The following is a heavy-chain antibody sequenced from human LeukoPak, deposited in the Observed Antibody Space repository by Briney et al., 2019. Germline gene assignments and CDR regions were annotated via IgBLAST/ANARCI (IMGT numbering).Heavy chain of an antibody. D-gene: IGHD4-17*01. CDR2: IYYSGST. CDR1: GGSISSYY. Sequence: SETLSLTCTVSGGSISSYYWSWIRQPPGKGLEWIGYIYYSGSTNYNPSLKSRVTISVDTSKNQFSLKLSSVTAADTAVYYCARVKTTLTGEYYFDYWGQGTLVTVSS. V-gene: IGHV4-59*01. CDR3: ARVKTTLTGEYYFDY. J-gene: IGHJ4*02.